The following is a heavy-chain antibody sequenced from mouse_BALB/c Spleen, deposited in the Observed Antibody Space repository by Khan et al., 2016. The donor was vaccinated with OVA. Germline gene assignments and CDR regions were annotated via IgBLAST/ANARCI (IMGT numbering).Heavy chain of an antibody. Sequence: EVKLMESGGGLVQPGGSRKLSCAASGFTFSSYGMHWVRQAPEKGLEWVAYISGDSNTIYYADTVQGRFTISRDNPKNTLFLQMTSLMSEDTARYYCATSYFYGYYFDYWGPGTTLTVSS. CDR1: GFTFSSYG. CDR3: ATSYFYGYYFDY. D-gene: IGHD1-1*01. V-gene: IGHV5-17*02. CDR2: ISGDSNTI. J-gene: IGHJ2*01.